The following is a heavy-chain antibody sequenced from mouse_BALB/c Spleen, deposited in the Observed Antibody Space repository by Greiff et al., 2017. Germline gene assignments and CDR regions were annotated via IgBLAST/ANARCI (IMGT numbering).Heavy chain of an antibody. Sequence: VQLQQSGAELVRPGTSVKVSCKASGYAFTNYLIEWVKQRPGQGLEWIGVINPGSGGTNYNEKFKGKATLTADKSSSTAYMQLSSLTSYDSAVYFCARGGAWFAYWGQGTLVTVSA. CDR1: GYAFTNYL. CDR3: ARGGAWFAY. J-gene: IGHJ3*01. CDR2: INPGSGGT. V-gene: IGHV1-54*01.